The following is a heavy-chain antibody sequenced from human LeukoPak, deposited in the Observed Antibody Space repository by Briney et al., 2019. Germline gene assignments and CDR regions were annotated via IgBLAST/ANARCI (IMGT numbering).Heavy chain of an antibody. CDR2: IYYSGST. J-gene: IGHJ5*02. V-gene: IGHV4-59*08. CDR3: AGHRDSGSYYGSSAYWFDP. D-gene: IGHD1-26*01. Sequence: SETLSLTCTVSGGSISSYYWNWIRQPPGKGLEWIGYIYYSGSTNYNPSLTSRVTLSVDTSKNQFSLKLSSVTAPDTAVYYCAGHRDSGSYYGSSAYWFDPWGQETLVTVSS. CDR1: GGSISSYY.